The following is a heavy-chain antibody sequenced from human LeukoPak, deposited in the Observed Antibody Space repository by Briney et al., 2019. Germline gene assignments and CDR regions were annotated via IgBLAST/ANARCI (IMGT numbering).Heavy chain of an antibody. Sequence: ASVKVSCKASGYTFTSYDINWVRQATGQGLEWMGWMNPNSGSTGYAQKFQGRVTMTRNTSISTAYMELSSLRSEDTAVYYCARGVVVITFPDAFDIWGQGTMVTVSS. CDR3: ARGVVVITFPDAFDI. V-gene: IGHV1-8*01. CDR1: GYTFTSYD. D-gene: IGHD3-22*01. CDR2: MNPNSGST. J-gene: IGHJ3*02.